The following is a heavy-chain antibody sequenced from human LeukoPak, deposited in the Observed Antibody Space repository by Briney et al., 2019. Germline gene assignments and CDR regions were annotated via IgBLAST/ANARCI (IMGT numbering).Heavy chain of an antibody. CDR1: GYTFTGYY. J-gene: IGHJ5*02. D-gene: IGHD3-16*02. V-gene: IGHV1-2*02. CDR2: INPNSGGT. Sequence: ASVKVSCKASGYTFTGYYMHWVRQAPGQGLEWMGWINPNSGGTNYAQKVQGRVTMTRDTSISTAYMELSRLRSDDTAVYYCARDLYDYVWGSYRYPWFDPWGQGTLVTVSS. CDR3: ARDLYDYVWGSYRYPWFDP.